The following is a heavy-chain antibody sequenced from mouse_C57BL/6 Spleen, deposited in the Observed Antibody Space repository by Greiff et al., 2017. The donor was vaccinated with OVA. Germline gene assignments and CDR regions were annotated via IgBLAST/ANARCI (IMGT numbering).Heavy chain of an antibody. CDR3: ARGTTVVAWDY. CDR1: GFTFSSYT. CDR2: ISGGGGNT. D-gene: IGHD1-1*01. J-gene: IGHJ2*01. Sequence: EVKLMESGGGLVKPGGSLKLSCAASGFTFSSYTMSWVRQTPEKRLEWVATISGGGGNTYYPDSVKGRFTISRDNAKNTLYLQMSSLRSEDTALYYCARGTTVVAWDYWGQGTTLTVSS. V-gene: IGHV5-9*01.